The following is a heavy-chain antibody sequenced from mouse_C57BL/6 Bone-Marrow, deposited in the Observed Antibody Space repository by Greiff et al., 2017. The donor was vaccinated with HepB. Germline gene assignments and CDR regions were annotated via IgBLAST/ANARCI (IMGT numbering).Heavy chain of an antibody. CDR3: ARPITTVVAPYYFDY. D-gene: IGHD1-1*01. CDR2: IYPRSGNT. J-gene: IGHJ2*01. Sequence: QVQLQQSGAELARPGASVKLSCKASGYTFTSYGISWVKQRTGQGLEWIGEIYPRSGNTYYNEKFKGKATLTADKSSSTAYMELRSLTSEDSAVYFCARPITTVVAPYYFDYWGQGTTLTVSS. V-gene: IGHV1-81*01. CDR1: GYTFTSYG.